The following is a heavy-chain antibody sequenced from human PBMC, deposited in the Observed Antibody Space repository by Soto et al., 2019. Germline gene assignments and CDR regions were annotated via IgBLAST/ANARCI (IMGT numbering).Heavy chain of an antibody. D-gene: IGHD3-3*01. J-gene: IGHJ5*02. V-gene: IGHV3-30*18. CDR3: AKDSGYYDFWSGYYRYNWFDP. CDR2: ISYDGSNK. Sequence: GGSLRLSCAASGFTFSSYGMHWVRQAPGKGLEWVAVISYDGSNKYYADSVKGRFTISRDNSKNTLYLQMNSLRAEDTAVYYCAKDSGYYDFWSGYYRYNWFDPWGQGTLVTVSS. CDR1: GFTFSSYG.